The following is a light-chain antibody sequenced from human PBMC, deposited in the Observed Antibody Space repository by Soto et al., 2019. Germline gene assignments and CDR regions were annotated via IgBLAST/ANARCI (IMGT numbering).Light chain of an antibody. CDR3: CSYAGSYTWV. CDR2: DVT. CDR1: SSDVGGYNY. J-gene: IGLJ1*01. V-gene: IGLV2-11*01. Sequence: QSALTQPRSVSGSPGQSVTISCTGTSSDVGGYNYVSWYEQHPVKAPKLMIYDVTKRPSGVPDRFSGSKSGNTASLTISGLQAEDEADHYCCSYAGSYTWVFGTGTKVTVL.